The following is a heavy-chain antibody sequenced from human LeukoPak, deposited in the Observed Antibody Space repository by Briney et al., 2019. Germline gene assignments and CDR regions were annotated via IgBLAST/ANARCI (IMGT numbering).Heavy chain of an antibody. CDR1: GFTFSSSA. Sequence: PGGSLRLSCAASGFTFSSSAMSWVRQAPGKGLEWVSAISNNGGYTYYADSVQGRFTISRDNSKSTLCLQMNSLRAEDTAVYYCAGVAGYYYYYGMDVWGQGTTVTVSS. J-gene: IGHJ6*02. V-gene: IGHV3-23*01. CDR3: AGVAGYYYYYGMDV. CDR2: ISNNGGYT. D-gene: IGHD6-19*01.